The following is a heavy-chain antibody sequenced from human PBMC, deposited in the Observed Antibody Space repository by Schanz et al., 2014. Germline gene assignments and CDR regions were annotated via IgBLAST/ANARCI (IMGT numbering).Heavy chain of an antibody. J-gene: IGHJ6*02. V-gene: IGHV3-30*02. CDR2: IWYDGSNK. Sequence: VHLVESGGGLVKRGGSLRLSCAASGFTISSYGMHWVRQAPGKGLEWVAFIWYDGSNKYYADSVKGRFTISRDNSENTLYLQMNSLSADDTAVFYCAKGMGYCSGGTCYYYYYYGLDVWGQGTTVTVSS. CDR3: AKGMGYCSGGTCYYYYYYGLDV. D-gene: IGHD2-15*01. CDR1: GFTISSYG.